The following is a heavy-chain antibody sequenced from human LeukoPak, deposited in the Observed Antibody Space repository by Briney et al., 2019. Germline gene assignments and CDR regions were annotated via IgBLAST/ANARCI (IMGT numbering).Heavy chain of an antibody. J-gene: IGHJ5*02. V-gene: IGHV4-34*01. CDR3: ARVNPGDSSGYDNWFDP. CDR2: IYYSGST. Sequence: PSETLSLTCGVYGGSSSGNYWSWIRQPPGKGLEWIGSIYYSGSTYYNPSLKSRVTISVDTSKNQFSLKPSSVTAADTAVYYCARVNPGDSSGYDNWFDPWGQGTLVTVSS. D-gene: IGHD3-22*01. CDR1: GGSSSGNY.